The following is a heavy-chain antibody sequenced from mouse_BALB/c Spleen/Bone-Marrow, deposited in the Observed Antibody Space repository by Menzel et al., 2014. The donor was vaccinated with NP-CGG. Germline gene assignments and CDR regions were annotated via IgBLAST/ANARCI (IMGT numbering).Heavy chain of an antibody. D-gene: IGHD4-1*01. CDR1: GYTFTDYE. CDR2: IDPETGGT. V-gene: IGHV1-15*01. J-gene: IGHJ4*01. CDR3: TRHWDYAMDY. Sequence: VQLQQSGAELVRPGASVTLSCKASGYTFTDYEMHWVKQTPVHGLEWIGAIDPETGGTAYNQKFKGKATLTADKSSSTAYMERRSLTSEDSAVYYCTRHWDYAMDYWGQGTSVTVSS.